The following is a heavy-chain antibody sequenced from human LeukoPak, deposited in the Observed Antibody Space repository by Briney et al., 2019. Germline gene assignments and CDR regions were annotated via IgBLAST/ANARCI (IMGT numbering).Heavy chain of an antibody. Sequence: PEGSLRLSCAASGFTFINHAMAWVRLAPGKGLEWVSTLSDSGASTYYADSVKGRFTISRDNSRNTMYLQMDSLRADDTGVYFCARTPNRDGYSHIDFWGQGALVTVSS. J-gene: IGHJ4*02. V-gene: IGHV3-23*01. CDR1: GFTFINHA. D-gene: IGHD5-24*01. CDR3: ARTPNRDGYSHIDF. CDR2: LSDSGAST.